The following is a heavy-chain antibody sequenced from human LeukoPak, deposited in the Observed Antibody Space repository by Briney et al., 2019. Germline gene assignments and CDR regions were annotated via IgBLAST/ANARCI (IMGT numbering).Heavy chain of an antibody. CDR1: GHTFTSYY. CDR2: INPSGGST. D-gene: IGHD3-10*01. CDR3: AIHYYGSGSYPSAFDI. Sequence: ASAKVSCKASGHTFTSYYMHWVRQAPGQGLEWMGIINPSGGSTSYAQKFQGRVTMTRDTSTSTVYMELSSLRSEDTAVYYCAIHYYGSGSYPSAFDIWGQGTMVTVSS. J-gene: IGHJ3*02. V-gene: IGHV1-46*01.